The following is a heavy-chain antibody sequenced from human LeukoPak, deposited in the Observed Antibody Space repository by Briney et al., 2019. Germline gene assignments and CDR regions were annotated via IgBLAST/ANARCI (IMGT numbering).Heavy chain of an antibody. V-gene: IGHV3-7*01. CDR1: GFTFSSYW. J-gene: IGHJ3*02. D-gene: IGHD1-26*01. Sequence: GGSLRLSCAASGFTFSSYWMSWVRQAPGKGLEWVANIKQDGSEKYYVDSVKGRFTISRDNAKNSLYLQMNSLRAEDTAVYYCARVGSGNFLGAFDIWGQGTMVTVSS. CDR2: IKQDGSEK. CDR3: ARVGSGNFLGAFDI.